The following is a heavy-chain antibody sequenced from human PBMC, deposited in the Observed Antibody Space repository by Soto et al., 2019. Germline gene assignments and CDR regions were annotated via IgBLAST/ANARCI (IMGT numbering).Heavy chain of an antibody. CDR3: ARAPREDYYASSGYQRAFDI. CDR1: GSSISSGGYY. J-gene: IGHJ3*02. D-gene: IGHD3-22*01. V-gene: IGHV4-31*03. Sequence: SETLSLTCTVSGSSISSGGYYWSWIRPHPGKGLEWIGYIYYSGSTYYNPSLKSRVTISVDTSKNQFSLKLSSVTAADTAVYYCARAPREDYYASSGYQRAFDIWGEGRRITVSS. CDR2: IYYSGST.